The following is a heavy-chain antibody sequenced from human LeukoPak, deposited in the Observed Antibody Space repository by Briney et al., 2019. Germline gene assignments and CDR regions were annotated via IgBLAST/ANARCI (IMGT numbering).Heavy chain of an antibody. D-gene: IGHD1-26*01. CDR2: IYYSGST. CDR3: ARYIVSYPHDAFDI. J-gene: IGHJ3*02. Sequence: SETLSLTCTVSGGSISSYYWSWIRQPPGKGLEWIGYIYYSGSTSYNPSLKSRVTISVDTSKKQFSLKMSSVTAADTAFYYCARYIVSYPHDAFDIWGQGTMVTVSS. CDR1: GGSISSYY. V-gene: IGHV4-59*01.